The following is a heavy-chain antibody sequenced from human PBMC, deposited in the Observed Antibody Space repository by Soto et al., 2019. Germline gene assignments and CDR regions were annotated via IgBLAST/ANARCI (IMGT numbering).Heavy chain of an antibody. Sequence: EVQLLESGGGMVQPGGSLRLSCAASGFTFSSYAMSWVRQAPGKGLEWVSAISGSGGSTYYADSVKGRFTISRDNSKNTLYLQMNSLRAEDTAVYYCAKRDDFWSYGMDVWGQGSTVTVSS. V-gene: IGHV3-23*01. D-gene: IGHD3-3*01. CDR1: GFTFSSYA. J-gene: IGHJ6*02. CDR2: ISGSGGST. CDR3: AKRDDFWSYGMDV.